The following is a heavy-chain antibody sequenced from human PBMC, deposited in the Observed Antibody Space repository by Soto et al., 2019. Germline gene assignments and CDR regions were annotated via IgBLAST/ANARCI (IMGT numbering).Heavy chain of an antibody. CDR3: AKDSWDSSGYYRTFFDY. CDR2: IYYSGST. V-gene: IGHV4-61*01. CDR1: GASVSSGRNY. Sequence: SETLSLTCTVSGASVSSGRNYWSWVRQPPGKGLEWIGYIYYSGSTNYNPSLKSRVTISVDTSKNQFSLRLSSVTAADTAVYYCAKDSWDSSGYYRTFFDYWGQGTLVTVSS. D-gene: IGHD3-22*01. J-gene: IGHJ4*02.